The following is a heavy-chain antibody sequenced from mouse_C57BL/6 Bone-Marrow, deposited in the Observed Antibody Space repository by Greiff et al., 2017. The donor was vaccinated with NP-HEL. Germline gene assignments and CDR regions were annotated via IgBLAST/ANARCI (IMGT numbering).Heavy chain of an antibody. J-gene: IGHJ1*03. D-gene: IGHD2-3*01. CDR1: GYTFTDYY. CDR3: ARCGYYDWYFDV. Sequence: VQLQQSGPELVKPGASVKISCKASGYTFTDYYMNWVKQSHGKSLEWIGDINPNNGGTSYNQKFKGKATLTVDKSSSTAYMELRSLTSEDSAVYYCARCGYYDWYFDVWGTGTTVTVSS. CDR2: INPNNGGT. V-gene: IGHV1-26*01.